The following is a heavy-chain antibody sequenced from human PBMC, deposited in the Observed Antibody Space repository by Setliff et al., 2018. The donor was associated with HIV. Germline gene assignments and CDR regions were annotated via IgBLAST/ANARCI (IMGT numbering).Heavy chain of an antibody. CDR3: ATGGYSYGWGYYFDY. CDR1: GYTFTTYA. Sequence: ASVKVSCKASGYTFTTYAMHWVRQAPGQRLEWMGWIDAGNGNTKYSQKFQGRVTITRDTSASTAYLELSSLRSEDTAVYYCATGGYSYGWGYYFDYWGQGTLVTVSS. J-gene: IGHJ4*02. D-gene: IGHD5-18*01. CDR2: IDAGNGNT. V-gene: IGHV1-3*01.